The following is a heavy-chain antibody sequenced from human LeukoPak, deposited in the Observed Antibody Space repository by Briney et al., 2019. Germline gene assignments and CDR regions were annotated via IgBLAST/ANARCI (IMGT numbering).Heavy chain of an antibody. J-gene: IGHJ4*02. CDR3: ARDSTNWGLYFDY. D-gene: IGHD7-27*01. CDR1: GFSVSSNY. CDR2: IKSGGNT. V-gene: IGHV3-66*01. Sequence: GGSLRLFCAASGFSVSSNYMSWIRQAPRKGLEWVSFIKSGGNTYYADSVKGRFTISRDDSKNTVYLQMNSLRAGDTAIYYCARDSTNWGLYFDYWGQGALVTVSS.